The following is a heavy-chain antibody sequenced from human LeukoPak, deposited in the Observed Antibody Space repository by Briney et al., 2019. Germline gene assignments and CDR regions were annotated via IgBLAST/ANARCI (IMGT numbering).Heavy chain of an antibody. J-gene: IGHJ2*01. V-gene: IGHV4-59*08. D-gene: IGHD5-24*01. CDR2: IYYSGST. CDR1: GGSISSYY. CDR3: AKSPIDWYFDL. Sequence: SETLPLTCTVSGGSISSYYWSWIRQPPGKGLGWIGYIYYSGSTNYNPSLKSRVTISVDASKNQFSLNLSSVTAADTAVYYCAKSPIDWYFDLWGRGTLVTVSS.